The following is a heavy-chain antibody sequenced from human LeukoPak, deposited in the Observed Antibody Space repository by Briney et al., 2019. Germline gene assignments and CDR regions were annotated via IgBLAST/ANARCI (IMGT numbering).Heavy chain of an antibody. CDR1: GYTFTGYY. V-gene: IGHV1-2*02. CDR3: VRTSIAARRADFDY. Sequence: GASVRVSCKTYGYTFTGYYIHWMRQAPGQGLEWMGWINSNSGGISYAQKFQGRVTLTRDTPARTVFIELNRLTSDDTAVYYSVRTSIAARRADFDYWGQGTVVTVSS. D-gene: IGHD6-6*01. CDR2: INSNSGGI. J-gene: IGHJ4*02.